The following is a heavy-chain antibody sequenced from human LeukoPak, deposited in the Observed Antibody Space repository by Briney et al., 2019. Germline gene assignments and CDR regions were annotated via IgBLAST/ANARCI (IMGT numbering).Heavy chain of an antibody. J-gene: IGHJ4*02. CDR2: ISNDCDT. CDR3: PRPHYYRGAESYGGDF. V-gene: IGHV3-66*04. D-gene: IGHD3-10*01. Sequence: GGSLRLSCAASGFTVSSNYMSWVRQGPGKGREGVSVISNDCDTYYADSGKGRFTNSRDTSKNTSALQMNRLRADAPAVYYCPRPHYYRGAESYGGDFWGQGTLVNVSS. CDR1: GFTVSSNY.